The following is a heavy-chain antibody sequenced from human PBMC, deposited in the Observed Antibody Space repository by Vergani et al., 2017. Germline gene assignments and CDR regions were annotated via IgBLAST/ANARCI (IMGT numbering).Heavy chain of an antibody. CDR2: VSNDGINT. CDR1: GYMFGVYA. V-gene: IGHV3-23*01. Sequence: EAPLLESGGDLVQPGGSLRLSCAGPGYMFGVYAMTWVRQAPGQGLEWISSVSNDGINTFYADSVKGRFTISRDNSKNTLYLEMYALRAEDTAVYYCARDFLTRVTTLDYYYMGVWGKGTTVTVSS. D-gene: IGHD1-1*01. CDR3: ARDFLTRVTTLDYYYMGV. J-gene: IGHJ6*03.